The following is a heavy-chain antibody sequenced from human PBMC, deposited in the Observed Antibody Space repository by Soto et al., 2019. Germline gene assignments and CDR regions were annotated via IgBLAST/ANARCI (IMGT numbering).Heavy chain of an antibody. CDR2: ISGSGGST. V-gene: IGHV3-23*01. CDR1: GFTFSSYA. D-gene: IGHD5-18*01. Sequence: GGSLRLSCAASGFTFSSYAMSWVRQAPGKGLEWVSAISGSGGSTYYADSVKGRFTISRDNSKNTLYLQMNSLRAEDTAVYYCAKDSLYSSPYSSGNDDAFDIWGQGTMVTVSS. CDR3: AKDSLYSSPYSSGNDDAFDI. J-gene: IGHJ3*02.